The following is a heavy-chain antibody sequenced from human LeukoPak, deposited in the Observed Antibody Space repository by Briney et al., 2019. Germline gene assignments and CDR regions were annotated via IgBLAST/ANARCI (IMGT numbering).Heavy chain of an antibody. CDR2: IYYSGST. CDR3: ASSGWYKSEYYYMDV. V-gene: IGHV4-59*01. CDR1: GGSISNYY. D-gene: IGHD6-19*01. J-gene: IGHJ6*03. Sequence: PSETLSLTCTVSGGSISNYYWNWIRQPPGKGLEWIGYIYYSGSTNYNPSLKSRVTISVDTSKNQFSLKLSSVTAADTAVYYCASSGWYKSEYYYMDVWGKGTTVTISS.